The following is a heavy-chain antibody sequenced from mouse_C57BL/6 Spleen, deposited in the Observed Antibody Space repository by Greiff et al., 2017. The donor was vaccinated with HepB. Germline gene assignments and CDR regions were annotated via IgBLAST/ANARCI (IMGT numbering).Heavy chain of an antibody. J-gene: IGHJ3*01. V-gene: IGHV5-17*01. D-gene: IGHD2-4*01. CDR3: ARGSDYGGGAWFAD. CDR2: ISSGSSTI. CDR1: GFTFSDYG. Sequence: EVKLMESGGGLVKPGGSLKLSCAASGFTFSDYGMHWVRQAPEKGLEWVAYISSGSSTIYYADTVKGRFTLSRDNAKNTLFLQMTSLRSEDTAMYYCARGSDYGGGAWFADWGQGTLVTVSA.